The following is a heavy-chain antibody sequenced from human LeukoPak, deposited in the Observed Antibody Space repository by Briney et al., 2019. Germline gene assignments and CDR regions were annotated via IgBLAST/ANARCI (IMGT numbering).Heavy chain of an antibody. D-gene: IGHD2-21*02. CDR2: IYHSGST. J-gene: IGHJ4*02. V-gene: IGHV4-38-2*01. CDR1: GFTFSDYY. Sequence: PGGSLRLSCAASGFTFSDYYMSWIRQAPGKGLEWIGSIYHSGSTYYNPSLKSRVTISVDTSKNQFSLKLSSVTAADTAVYYCARGGGGVTIDYWGQGTLVTVSS. CDR3: ARGGGGVTIDY.